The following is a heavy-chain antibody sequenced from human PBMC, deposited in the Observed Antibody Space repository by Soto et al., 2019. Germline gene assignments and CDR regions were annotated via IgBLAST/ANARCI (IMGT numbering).Heavy chain of an antibody. D-gene: IGHD6-19*01. Sequence: VHLLESGGGLVQPGGSLRLSCAASGFTFSSYAMNWVRQAPGKGLEWVSAIGSGGGSTYYADSVKGRFSISRDNSKNALYLQMNSLRAEDTAVYYCAKDPDIAVAGAFDYWGQGTLVTVSS. CDR2: IGSGGGST. V-gene: IGHV3-23*01. J-gene: IGHJ4*02. CDR1: GFTFSSYA. CDR3: AKDPDIAVAGAFDY.